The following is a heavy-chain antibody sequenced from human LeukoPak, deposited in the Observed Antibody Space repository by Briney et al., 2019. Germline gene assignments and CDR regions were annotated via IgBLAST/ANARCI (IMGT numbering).Heavy chain of an antibody. CDR2: ISYDGSNK. CDR3: ARDYGGNSGY. Sequence: EWVAVISYDGSNKYYADSVKGRFTISRDNSKNTLYLQMNSLRAEDTAVYYCARDYGGNSGYWGQGTLVTVSS. J-gene: IGHJ4*02. D-gene: IGHD4-23*01. V-gene: IGHV3-30-3*01.